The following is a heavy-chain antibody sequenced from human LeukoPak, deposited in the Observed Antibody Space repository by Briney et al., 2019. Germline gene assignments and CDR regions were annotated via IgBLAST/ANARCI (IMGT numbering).Heavy chain of an antibody. CDR1: GFTFSNYW. CDR3: GQAMVV. Sequence: PGGSLRLSCAASGFTFSNYWMHWVRQAPGKGLEWVANIKQDGSEKYYVDSVKGRFTISRDNAKNSLYLQMSSLRAEDTAVYYCGQAMVVWGQGTTVTVSS. J-gene: IGHJ6*02. CDR2: IKQDGSEK. V-gene: IGHV3-7*01.